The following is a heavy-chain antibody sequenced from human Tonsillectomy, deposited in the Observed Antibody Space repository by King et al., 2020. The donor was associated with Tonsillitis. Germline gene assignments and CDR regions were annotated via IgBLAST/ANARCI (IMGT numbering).Heavy chain of an antibody. CDR1: GGSISSSDHY. CDR2: MYYIGTT. CDR3: ARSVSGSFDY. J-gene: IGHJ4*02. Sequence: LQLQESGPGVVKPSETLSLTCTVSGGSISSSDHYWAWIRQPPGKGLEWIGDMYYIGTTFYNPSLKSRITISGGTSENRFSLKLSSVTAADTAVYFCARSVSGSFDYWGQGALVTVSS. V-gene: IGHV4-39*01. D-gene: IGHD1-26*01.